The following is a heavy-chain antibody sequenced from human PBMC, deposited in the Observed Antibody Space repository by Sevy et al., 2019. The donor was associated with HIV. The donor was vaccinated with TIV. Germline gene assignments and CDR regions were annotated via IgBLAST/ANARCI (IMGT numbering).Heavy chain of an antibody. CDR2: IIPIFGTT. V-gene: IGHV1-69*13. CDR1: GGTFSNYA. CDR3: ARGLEYNDFWDGGFDY. Sequence: ASVKVSCKASGGTFSNYAISWVRQAPGQGLEWVGGIIPIFGTTNYAQKFQGRVTITADESTGTAYMELSSLTSDDSAVFYCARGLEYNDFWDGGFDYWGQGTQITVSS. J-gene: IGHJ4*02. D-gene: IGHD3-3*01.